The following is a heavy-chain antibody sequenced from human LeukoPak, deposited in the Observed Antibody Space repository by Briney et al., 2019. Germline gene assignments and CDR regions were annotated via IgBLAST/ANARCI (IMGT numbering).Heavy chain of an antibody. J-gene: IGHJ4*02. CDR2: IDYSGST. CDR3: ASASGWYD. Sequence: SETLSLTCSVSGDSISSRDYYWSWIRQPPGKGLEWIGYIDYSGSTSYNPSLKSRVTISVDTSKNQFSLRLSSVTAADTAVYYCASASGWYDWGQGTLVTVSS. CDR1: GDSISSRDYY. V-gene: IGHV4-30-4*08. D-gene: IGHD6-19*01.